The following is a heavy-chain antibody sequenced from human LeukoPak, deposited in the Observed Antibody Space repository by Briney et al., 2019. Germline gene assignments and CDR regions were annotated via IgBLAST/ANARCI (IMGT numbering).Heavy chain of an antibody. CDR1: GGSISSYY. CDR3: ARDPLAVAGISPNWFDP. Sequence: PSETLSLTCTASGGSISSYYWSWIRQPAGKGLEWIGRIYTSGSTNYNPSLKSRVTMSVDTSKNQFSLKLSSVTAADTAVYYCARDPLAVAGISPNWFDPWGQGTLVTVPS. CDR2: IYTSGST. V-gene: IGHV4-4*07. D-gene: IGHD6-19*01. J-gene: IGHJ5*02.